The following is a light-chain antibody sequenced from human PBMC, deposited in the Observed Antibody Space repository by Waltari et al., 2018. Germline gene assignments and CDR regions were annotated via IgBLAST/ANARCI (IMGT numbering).Light chain of an antibody. CDR3: QQSSSAPYT. J-gene: IGKJ2*01. Sequence: DIQMTQSPSSLAASIGDRVTITCRASQRISNLVNWYQQKPEKAHKLLVYAASSLQSGVPSRFSGGGYGTDFSLTINSLQPEDFATYYCQQSSSAPYTFGQGTKLEI. V-gene: IGKV1-39*01. CDR2: AAS. CDR1: QRISNL.